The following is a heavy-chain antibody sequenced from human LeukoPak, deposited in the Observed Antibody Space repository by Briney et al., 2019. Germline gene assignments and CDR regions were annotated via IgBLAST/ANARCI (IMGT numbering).Heavy chain of an antibody. CDR2: INHSGST. V-gene: IGHV4-34*01. Sequence: SETLSLTCAVYGGSFSGYYWSWIRQPPGKGLEWIGEINHSGSTNYNPSLKSRVTISVDTSKNQFSLRLSSVTAADTAVYYCARALPPGCSSTSCYIRRLGWFDPWGQGTLVTVSS. CDR1: GGSFSGYY. J-gene: IGHJ5*02. D-gene: IGHD2-2*02. CDR3: ARALPPGCSSTSCYIRRLGWFDP.